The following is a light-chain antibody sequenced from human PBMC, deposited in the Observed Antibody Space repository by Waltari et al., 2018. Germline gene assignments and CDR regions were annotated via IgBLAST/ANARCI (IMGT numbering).Light chain of an antibody. CDR1: RSDIGHNY. CDR2: RNT. Sequence: QSVLTQPPSASGTPGQKVTMSCSGGRSDIGHNYVYWYQQLPGTTPNLRIYRNTLRPYGAPNRISASRSATSASLSISGLRSEDEAIYYCASWDDRLGGVLFGGGTKLTVL. J-gene: IGLJ2*01. V-gene: IGLV1-47*01. CDR3: ASWDDRLGGVL.